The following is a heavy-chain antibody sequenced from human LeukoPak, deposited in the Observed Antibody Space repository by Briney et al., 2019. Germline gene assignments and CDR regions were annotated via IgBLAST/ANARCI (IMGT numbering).Heavy chain of an antibody. Sequence: ASVKVSCKASGYTFTSYDTNWVRQATGQGLEWMGWMNPNSGNTGYAQKFQGRVTMTRNTSISTAYMELSSLRSEDTAVYYCARRGPRYYDSSGYYRYYLPGRGHFDYWGQGTLVTVSS. D-gene: IGHD3-22*01. CDR3: ARRGPRYYDSSGYYRYYLPGRGHFDY. CDR1: GYTFTSYD. CDR2: MNPNSGNT. J-gene: IGHJ4*02. V-gene: IGHV1-8*01.